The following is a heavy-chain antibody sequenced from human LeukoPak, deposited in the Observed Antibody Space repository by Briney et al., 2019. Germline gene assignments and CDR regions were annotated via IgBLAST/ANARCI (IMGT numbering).Heavy chain of an antibody. CDR2: IYYSGSI. D-gene: IGHD3-22*01. V-gene: IGHV4-59*01. CDR3: AREDPSGYYNRPIDY. Sequence: SETLSLTCTVSGASISSYYWSWIRQPPGKGLEWIGDIYYSGSIKYNPSLKSRVTMSVDTSKNQFSLKLSSVTAADTAIYYCAREDPSGYYNRPIDYWGQGTLVTVSS. J-gene: IGHJ4*02. CDR1: GASISSYY.